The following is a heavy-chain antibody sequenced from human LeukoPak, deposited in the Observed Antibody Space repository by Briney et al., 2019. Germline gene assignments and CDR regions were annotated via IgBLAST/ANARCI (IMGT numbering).Heavy chain of an antibody. J-gene: IGHJ6*02. CDR2: ISYDGSNK. Sequence: GGSLRLSCAASGFTFSSYGMHWVRQAPGKGLEWVAVISYDGSNKYYADSVKGRFTISRDNSKNTLYLQMNSLRAEDTAVYYCARRKQVNYYYYFMDVWGQGTTVTVSS. V-gene: IGHV3-30*03. CDR3: ARRKQVNYYYYFMDV. CDR1: GFTFSSYG. D-gene: IGHD1-14*01.